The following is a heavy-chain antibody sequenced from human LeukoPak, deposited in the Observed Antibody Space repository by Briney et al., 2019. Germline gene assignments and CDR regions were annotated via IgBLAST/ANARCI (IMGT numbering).Heavy chain of an antibody. CDR1: GVTFSTYG. V-gene: IGHV3-23*01. D-gene: IGHD6-6*01. CDR2: ISDSGSDT. J-gene: IGHJ4*02. Sequence: PGGSLRLSCAASGVTFSTYGLSWGCQTPGEGLGWVSAISDSGSDTYYTDSVKGRLTISRDNTRNTLYLQMSSPRAEDTAVYYCAKRVAYSSSSVYFVSCGQGALVTVSS. CDR3: AKRVAYSSSSVYFVS.